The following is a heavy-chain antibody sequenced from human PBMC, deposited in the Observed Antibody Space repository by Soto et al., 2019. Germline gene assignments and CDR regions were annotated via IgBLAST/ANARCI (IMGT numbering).Heavy chain of an antibody. J-gene: IGHJ3*01. CDR1: GGSISNYY. CDR3: ARVGKTSSTDAFDL. V-gene: IGHV4-59*01. D-gene: IGHD6-13*01. CDR2: IYSSGST. Sequence: PSETLSLTCTVSGGSISNYYWSWIRQPPGKGLEWIGYIYSSGSTNYNPSLKSRVTISVDTSKNQVSLKVNSVTAADTAVYYCARVGKTSSTDAFDLWGQGTLVTVS.